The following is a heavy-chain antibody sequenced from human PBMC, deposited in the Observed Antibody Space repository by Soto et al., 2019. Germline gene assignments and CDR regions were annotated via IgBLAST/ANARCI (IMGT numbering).Heavy chain of an antibody. J-gene: IGHJ4*02. V-gene: IGHV3-64D*06. D-gene: IGHD3-22*01. CDR2: ISTNGGST. CDR1: GFTFSSYA. CDR3: VKGEYYYDSSGYYPFDY. Sequence: GGSLRLSCSASGFTFSSYAMHWVRQAPGKGLEYVSSISTNGGSTHYADSVKGRFTISRDNSKNAQYLQMSSLRADDTAVYYCVKGEYYYDSSGYYPFDYWGQGTLVTVSS.